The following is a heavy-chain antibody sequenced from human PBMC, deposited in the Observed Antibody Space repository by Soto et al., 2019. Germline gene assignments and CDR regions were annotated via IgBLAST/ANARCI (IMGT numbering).Heavy chain of an antibody. CDR3: AGATYYYDRSGYLYYFDY. V-gene: IGHV4-59*01. Sequence: SETLSLTCTVSGGSISTYYWSWIRQPPGKGLEWIGYVYYSGSTNYSPSLKSRVTTSVDTSKNQFSLKLTSVTAADTAVYYCAGATYYYDRSGYLYYFDYWGQGILVTVSS. CDR2: VYYSGST. D-gene: IGHD3-22*01. CDR1: GGSISTYY. J-gene: IGHJ4*02.